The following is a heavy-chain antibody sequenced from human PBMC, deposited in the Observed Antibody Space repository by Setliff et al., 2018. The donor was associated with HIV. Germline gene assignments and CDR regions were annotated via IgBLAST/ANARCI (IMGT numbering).Heavy chain of an antibody. Sequence: PSETLSLTCTVSGDSIGSGDYYWSWIRQPPGKGLELIGYIHYTGNTYYNPSLKSRVTISVDTSKNQFSLKLISVTAADTAVYYCARYGGNSFWFDPWGQGTLVTVSS. V-gene: IGHV4-30-4*08. J-gene: IGHJ5*02. CDR2: IHYTGNT. CDR3: ARYGGNSFWFDP. CDR1: GDSIGSGDYY. D-gene: IGHD2-21*01.